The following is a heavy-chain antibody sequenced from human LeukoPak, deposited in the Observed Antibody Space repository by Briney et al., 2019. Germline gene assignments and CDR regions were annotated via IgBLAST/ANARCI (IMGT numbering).Heavy chain of an antibody. CDR2: ISYVGSNK. J-gene: IGHJ4*02. V-gene: IGHV3-30-3*02. Sequence: GGSLRLSCAASGFTFSSYTMHWVRQAPGKGLEWVAVISYVGSNKYYADSVKGRFTISRDNSKNTLYLQMNSLRAEDTAVYYCAKWGYYYDRSGYSDTVDYWGQGTLVTVSS. CDR1: GFTFSSYT. CDR3: AKWGYYYDRSGYSDTVDY. D-gene: IGHD3-22*01.